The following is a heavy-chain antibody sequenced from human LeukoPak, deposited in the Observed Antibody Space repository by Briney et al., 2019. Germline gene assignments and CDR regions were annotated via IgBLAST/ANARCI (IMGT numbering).Heavy chain of an antibody. D-gene: IGHD2-2*01. J-gene: IGHJ4*02. V-gene: IGHV4-39*01. CDR1: GGSVSRSSYY. CDR3: ARKQRFCSSSTCRYVGIDY. Sequence: SETLSLACSVSGGSVSRSSYYWGWIRQPPGKGLEWIGSISYNGSTDYNPSLKSRVSISVDTSKNQFSLRLSSVTAADTAVYYCARKQRFCSSSTCRYVGIDYWGQGTLVTVSS. CDR2: ISYNGST.